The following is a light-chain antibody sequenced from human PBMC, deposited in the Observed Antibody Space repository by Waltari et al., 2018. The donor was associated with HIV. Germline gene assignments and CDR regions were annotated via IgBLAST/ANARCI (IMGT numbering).Light chain of an antibody. J-gene: IGLJ3*02. Sequence: QSLLTQPPSASGTPGQRVTISCSGGTANIGTNTVNWYKQLPGTAPTLLIFSDNLRHSGVSARFSGSQSGTSASLAIIGLRSDDEAKFRCASWDASLDGWVFGGGTQLTVL. CDR2: SDN. CDR3: ASWDASLDGWV. CDR1: TANIGTNT. V-gene: IGLV1-44*01.